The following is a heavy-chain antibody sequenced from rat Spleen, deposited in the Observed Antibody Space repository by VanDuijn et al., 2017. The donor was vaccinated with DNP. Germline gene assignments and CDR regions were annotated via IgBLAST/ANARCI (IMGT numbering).Heavy chain of an antibody. CDR2: ISFDGSST. CDR3: TTAGAWYFDY. D-gene: IGHD1-11*01. CDR1: GFTFSDYN. J-gene: IGHJ2*01. Sequence: EVQLVESGGGLVQPGRSLKLYCAASGFTFSDYNMAWVRQAPKMGLEWVATISFDGSSTYHRDSVKGRFTVSRDNAKSSLYLQMDSLRSEDTATYYCTTAGAWYFDYWGQGVMVTVSS. V-gene: IGHV5-7*01.